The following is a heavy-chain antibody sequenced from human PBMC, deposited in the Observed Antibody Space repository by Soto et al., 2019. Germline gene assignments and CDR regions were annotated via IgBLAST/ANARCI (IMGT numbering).Heavy chain of an antibody. D-gene: IGHD3-22*01. J-gene: IGHJ4*02. Sequence: PSETLSLTCGVYGWAFNGYYWTWIRQPPGKGLEWIGEVNHSGIVNYNPSLKRRVTISVDTAKNHFSLKWRSVTAADTAVYYCARGNDYYYDSSGSYDYWGQGTLVTVSS. CDR2: VNHSGIV. V-gene: IGHV4-34*01. CDR1: GWAFNGYY. CDR3: ARGNDYYYDSSGSYDY.